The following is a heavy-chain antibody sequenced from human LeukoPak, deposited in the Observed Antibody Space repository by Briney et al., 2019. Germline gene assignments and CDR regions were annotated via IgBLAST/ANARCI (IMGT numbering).Heavy chain of an antibody. CDR1: GGTFSSYA. D-gene: IGHD6-13*01. CDR2: IIPIFGTA. CDR3: ARDPSGGSSWYGDYYYYGMDV. V-gene: IGHV1-69*01. Sequence: SVKVSCKASGGTFSSYAISWVRQAPGQGLEWMGGIIPIFGTANYAQKFQGRVTITADESTSTAYMELSSLRSEDTAVYYCARDPSGGSSWYGDYYYYGMDVWGQGTTVTVSS. J-gene: IGHJ6*02.